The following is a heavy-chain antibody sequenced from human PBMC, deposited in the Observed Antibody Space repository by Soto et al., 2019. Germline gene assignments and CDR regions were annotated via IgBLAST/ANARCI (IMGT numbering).Heavy chain of an antibody. CDR1: VGSSRSGGHT. J-gene: IGHJ3*02. Sequence: TLSLTCAVSVGSSRSGGHTWSWFLQPPGKGLEWIGNIYQRGGTHYNPSLKSRVTISVDRSMNQFSLNLSSVTAADTAVYYCAGAYNIDAFDIWGPGTMVTVSS. D-gene: IGHD1-1*01. CDR2: IYQRGGT. V-gene: IGHV4-30-2*01. CDR3: AGAYNIDAFDI.